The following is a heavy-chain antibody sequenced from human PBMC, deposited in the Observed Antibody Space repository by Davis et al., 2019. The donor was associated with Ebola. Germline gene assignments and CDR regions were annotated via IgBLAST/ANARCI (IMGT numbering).Heavy chain of an antibody. D-gene: IGHD2-2*01. V-gene: IGHV1-69*13. CDR2: IIPIFGTA. CDR3: ASYNRGCSSTSCQTNPFDY. CDR1: GGTFSSYA. Sequence: SVKVSCKASGGTFSSYAISWVRQAPGQGLEWMGGIIPIFGTANYAQKFQGRVTITADESTSTAYMELSSLRSEDTAVYYCASYNRGCSSTSCQTNPFDYWGQGTLVTVSS. J-gene: IGHJ4*02.